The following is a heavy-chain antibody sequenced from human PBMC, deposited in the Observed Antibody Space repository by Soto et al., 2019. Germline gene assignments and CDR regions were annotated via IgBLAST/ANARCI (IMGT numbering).Heavy chain of an antibody. J-gene: IGHJ4*02. Sequence: EVQLLESGGGLVQPGGSLRLSCAASGFTFNNYAMTWVRQAPGKGLEWVSAISGGGDTTSYADSVKGRFTVSRDGXKNXXXXXXXXXXXEDTALYYCAKGRGGSGSLTPRVDFWGQGTLVTVSS. CDR3: AKGRGGSGSLTPRVDF. CDR2: ISGGGDTT. D-gene: IGHD3-10*01. CDR1: GFTFNNYA. V-gene: IGHV3-23*01.